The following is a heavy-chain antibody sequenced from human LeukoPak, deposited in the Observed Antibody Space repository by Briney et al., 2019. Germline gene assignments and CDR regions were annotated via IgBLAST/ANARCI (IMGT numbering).Heavy chain of an antibody. CDR2: IKQDGSEK. Sequence: GGSLRLSCAASGFTFSSYWMSWVRHAPGKGLEWVANIKQDGSEKYYVDSVKGRFTISRDNAKNSLYLQMNSLRAEDTAVYYCARVGCSGGSCYSGRGPFDPWGQGTLVTVSS. V-gene: IGHV3-7*01. D-gene: IGHD2-15*01. J-gene: IGHJ5*02. CDR3: ARVGCSGGSCYSGRGPFDP. CDR1: GFTFSSYW.